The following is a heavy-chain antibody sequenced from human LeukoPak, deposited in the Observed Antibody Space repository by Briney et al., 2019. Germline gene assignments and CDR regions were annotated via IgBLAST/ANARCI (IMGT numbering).Heavy chain of an antibody. J-gene: IGHJ4*02. CDR3: ATHLLWFGELGYFGY. V-gene: IGHV1-18*04. CDR1: GYTLTGYY. Sequence: ASVKVSCKASGYTLTGYYMHWVRQAPGQGLEWMRGIIPIFGTANYAQKLQGRVTMTTDTSTSTAYMELRSLRSDDTAVYYCATHLLWFGELGYFGYWGQGTLVTVSS. D-gene: IGHD3-10*01. CDR2: IIPIFGTA.